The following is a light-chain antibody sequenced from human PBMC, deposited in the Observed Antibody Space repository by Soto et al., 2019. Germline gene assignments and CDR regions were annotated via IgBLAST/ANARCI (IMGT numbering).Light chain of an antibody. V-gene: IGKV1-39*01. CDR2: AAS. J-gene: IGKJ1*01. Sequence: DIQMTQSPSSLYASVGDRVTITFRASQSITSYVNWYQQKPGKAPKLLIYAASSLQSGVPSRFSGGESGTDFTLTISSLQPEDFATYYCQQTFSNPPWTFGQGTKVELK. CDR3: QQTFSNPPWT. CDR1: QSITSY.